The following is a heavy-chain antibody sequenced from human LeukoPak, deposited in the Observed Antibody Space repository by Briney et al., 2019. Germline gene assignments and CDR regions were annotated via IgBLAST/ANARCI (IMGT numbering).Heavy chain of an antibody. Sequence: SETLSLTCTVSGGSISSSNYYWGWIRQPPGKGLEWIGSIYYSGSTYYNPSLKSRVTISVDTSKNQFSLKLSSVTAADTAVYYCASGWLSPRMENKYYFDYWGQGTLVTVSS. CDR1: GGSISSSNYY. CDR3: ASGWLSPRMENKYYFDY. V-gene: IGHV4-39*07. D-gene: IGHD6-19*01. J-gene: IGHJ4*02. CDR2: IYYSGST.